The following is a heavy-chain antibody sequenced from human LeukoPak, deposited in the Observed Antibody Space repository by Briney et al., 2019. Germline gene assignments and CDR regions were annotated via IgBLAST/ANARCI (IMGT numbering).Heavy chain of an antibody. CDR3: ARDCLYDSSGYDAFDI. V-gene: IGHV4-59*01. Sequence: PSETLSLTCTVSGGSISSYYWSWIRQPPEKGLEWIGYIYYSGSTNYNPSLKSRVTISVDTSKNQFSLKLSSVTAADTAVYYCARDCLYDSSGYDAFDIWGQGTMVTVSS. CDR2: IYYSGST. D-gene: IGHD3-22*01. J-gene: IGHJ3*02. CDR1: GGSISSYY.